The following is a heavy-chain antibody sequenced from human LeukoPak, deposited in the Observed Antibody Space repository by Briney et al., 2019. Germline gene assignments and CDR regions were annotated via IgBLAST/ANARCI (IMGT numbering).Heavy chain of an antibody. V-gene: IGHV4-39*01. D-gene: IGHD3-22*01. CDR1: GGSIRSDSYY. CDR2: IYYNGRT. Sequence: SETLSLTCTVSGGSIRSDSYYWGWTRQSPVKGQEWIANIYYNGRTYYNPSLKSRVAVSVDTSKIQFSLTLSSATAADTAVYYCARVFYDTSAAFDYWGQGLLVTVSS. J-gene: IGHJ4*02. CDR3: ARVFYDTSAAFDY.